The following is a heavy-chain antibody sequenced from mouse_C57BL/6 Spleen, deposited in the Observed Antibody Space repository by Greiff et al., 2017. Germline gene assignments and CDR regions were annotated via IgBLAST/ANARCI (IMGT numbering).Heavy chain of an antibody. Sequence: VQLQQPGAELVKPGASVKMSCKASGYTFTSYWITWVKQRPGQGLEWIGDIYPGSGSTNYNEKFKSKATLTVDTSSSTAYLQLSNLTSEDSAVYYCAKATEVAPDYWGQGTSVTVSS. D-gene: IGHD1-1*01. CDR1: GYTFTSYW. CDR3: AKATEVAPDY. V-gene: IGHV1-55*01. J-gene: IGHJ4*01. CDR2: IYPGSGST.